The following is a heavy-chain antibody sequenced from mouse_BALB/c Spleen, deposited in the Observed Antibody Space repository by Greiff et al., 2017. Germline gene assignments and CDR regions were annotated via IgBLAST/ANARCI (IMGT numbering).Heavy chain of an antibody. Sequence: DVQLVESGGGLVQPGGSRKLSCAASGFTFSSFGMHWVRQAPEKGLEWVAYISSGSSTIYYADTVKGRFTISSDNPKNTLFLQMTSLRSEDTAMYYCARSDYAMDYWGQGTSVTVSS. CDR2: ISSGSSTI. CDR3: ARSDYAMDY. CDR1: GFTFSSFG. J-gene: IGHJ4*01. V-gene: IGHV5-17*02.